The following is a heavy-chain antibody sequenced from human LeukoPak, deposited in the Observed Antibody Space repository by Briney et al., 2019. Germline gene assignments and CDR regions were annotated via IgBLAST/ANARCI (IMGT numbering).Heavy chain of an antibody. J-gene: IGHJ3*01. V-gene: IGHV3-23*01. CDR2: IRTSSEGA. CDR3: AKGGPYSRDAFDF. D-gene: IGHD6-13*01. CDR1: GFKFTDYP. Sequence: GGSLRLSCATSGFKFTDYPMNWVRQAPGKGLEWVSNIRTSSEGANLAFYADSVKGRVTFSRDYSKNTMYLQMNSLKAEDTAVYYCAKGGPYSRDAFDFWGQGTLVTVSS.